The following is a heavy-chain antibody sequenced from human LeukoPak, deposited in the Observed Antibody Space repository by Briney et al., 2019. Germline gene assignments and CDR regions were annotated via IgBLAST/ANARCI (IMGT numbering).Heavy chain of an antibody. D-gene: IGHD1-26*01. V-gene: IGHV3-48*03. CDR3: ARTDSGSYLNRRWFDP. J-gene: IGHJ5*02. CDR2: ISCCGSTI. CDR1: GFSLSSYE. Sequence: GGSLRLSCGASGFSLSSYEMNWVRQAPGKGLEWVSYISCCGSTIYYADSVKGRFTISRDNAKNSLYLQMNSLRAEDTAVYYCARTDSGSYLNRRWFDPWGQGTLVTVSS.